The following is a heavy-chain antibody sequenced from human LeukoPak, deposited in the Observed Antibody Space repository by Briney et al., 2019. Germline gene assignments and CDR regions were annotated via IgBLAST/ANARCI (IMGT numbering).Heavy chain of an antibody. D-gene: IGHD4-11*01. CDR2: INSDGSST. Sequence: GGSLRLSCAASGFPFSSYWMHWVRQAPGKGLVWVSRINSDGSSTSYADSVKGRFTISRDNAKNTLYLQMNSLRAEDTAVYYCARTYSNYANYYYYYMDVWGKGTTVTISS. J-gene: IGHJ6*03. CDR3: ARTYSNYANYYYYYMDV. V-gene: IGHV3-74*01. CDR1: GFPFSSYW.